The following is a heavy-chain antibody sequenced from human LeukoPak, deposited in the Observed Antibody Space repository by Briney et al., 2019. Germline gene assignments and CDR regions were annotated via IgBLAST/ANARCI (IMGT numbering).Heavy chain of an antibody. CDR1: GGSISSSSYY. V-gene: IGHV4-39*07. Sequence: SETRSLTCTVSGGSISSSSYYWGWIRQPPGKGLEWIGSIYYSGSTYYNPSLKSRVTISVDTSKNQFSLKLSSVTAADTAVYYCARAPRAVAGTGAAFDIWGQGRMVTVSS. D-gene: IGHD6-19*01. J-gene: IGHJ3*02. CDR2: IYYSGST. CDR3: ARAPRAVAGTGAAFDI.